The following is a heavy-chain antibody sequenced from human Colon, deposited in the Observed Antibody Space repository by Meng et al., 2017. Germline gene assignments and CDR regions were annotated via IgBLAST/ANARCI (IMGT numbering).Heavy chain of an antibody. J-gene: IGHJ4*02. Sequence: GGSLRLSCAASGFTFGSYAMSWVRQAPGKGLEWVSAISGSGGSTYYADSVKGRFTISRDNSKNTLYLQMNSLRAEDTAVYYCASDYYDSSGYYQSLDYWGQGTLVTVSS. CDR2: ISGSGGST. V-gene: IGHV3-23*01. CDR3: ASDYYDSSGYYQSLDY. CDR1: GFTFGSYA. D-gene: IGHD3-22*01.